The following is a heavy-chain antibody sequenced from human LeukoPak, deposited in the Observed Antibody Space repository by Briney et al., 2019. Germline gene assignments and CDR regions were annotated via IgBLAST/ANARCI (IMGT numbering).Heavy chain of an antibody. CDR2: ISSSGSTI. CDR3: AREYSGYDYLCFDY. D-gene: IGHD5-12*01. Sequence: GGSLRLSCAASGFTFSNYEINWVRQAPGKGLEWVSYISSSGSTIYYADSVKGRFSISRDNAKNSLYLQMNSLRAEDTAVYYRAREYSGYDYLCFDYWGQGTLVTVSS. CDR1: GFTFSNYE. J-gene: IGHJ4*02. V-gene: IGHV3-48*03.